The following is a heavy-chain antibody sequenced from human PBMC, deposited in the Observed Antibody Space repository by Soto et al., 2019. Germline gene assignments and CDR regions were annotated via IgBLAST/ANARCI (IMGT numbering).Heavy chain of an antibody. CDR2: IYYSGST. J-gene: IGHJ4*02. CDR1: GGSISSSSYY. D-gene: IGHD3-16*01. V-gene: IGHV4-39*01. CDR3: ARHEGHRGSLIGY. Sequence: SETLSLTCTVSGGSISSSSYYWGWIRQPPGKGLEWIGSIYYSGSTYYNPSLKSRVTISVDTSKNQFSLKLSSVTAADTAVYYWARHEGHRGSLIGYWGQGTLVTVSS.